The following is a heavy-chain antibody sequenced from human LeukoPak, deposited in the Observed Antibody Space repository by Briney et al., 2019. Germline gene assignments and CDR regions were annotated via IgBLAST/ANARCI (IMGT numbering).Heavy chain of an antibody. CDR2: ISANGGDT. J-gene: IGHJ4*02. V-gene: IGHV3-23*01. CDR3: AKSPRGGWLWFGDF. CDR1: GFTFTSYS. Sequence: GGSLRLSCAASGFTFTSYSMSWVRQAPGKGLEWVSVISANGGDTFYADSVKGRFTISRDNYKNTLYLQMNSLRAEDTAVYYCAKSPRGGWLWFGDFWGQGTLVTVSS. D-gene: IGHD3-10*01.